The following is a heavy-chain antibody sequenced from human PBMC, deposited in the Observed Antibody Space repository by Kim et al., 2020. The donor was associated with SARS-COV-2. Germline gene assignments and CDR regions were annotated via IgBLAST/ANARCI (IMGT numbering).Heavy chain of an antibody. CDR2: VSYEGRNT. V-gene: IGHV3-30*18. CDR1: GFTFSNYG. J-gene: IGHJ4*02. Sequence: GGSLRLSCVASGFTFSNYGMHWARQAPGKGLEWVGIVSYEGRNTYYGGSVKGRFTISRDNSKNTLFLQMNSLKTEDTALYYCVKEAAFTTVVVDYYFDYWGQGTLVTVSS. D-gene: IGHD2-15*01. CDR3: VKEAAFTTVVVDYYFDY.